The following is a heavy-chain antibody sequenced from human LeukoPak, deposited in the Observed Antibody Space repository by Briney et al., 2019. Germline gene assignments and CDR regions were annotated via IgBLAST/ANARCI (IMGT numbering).Heavy chain of an antibody. J-gene: IGHJ5*02. D-gene: IGHD2-15*01. Sequence: GGSLRLSCAASGFTFSSYWMHWVRQAPGKGLVWVSRINTDGSSTSYADSVKGRFTISRDNAKNTLYLQMNSLRAEDTAVYYCARDPSLEKLPDNWFDPWGQGTLVTVSS. V-gene: IGHV3-74*01. CDR2: INTDGSST. CDR1: GFTFSSYW. CDR3: ARDPSLEKLPDNWFDP.